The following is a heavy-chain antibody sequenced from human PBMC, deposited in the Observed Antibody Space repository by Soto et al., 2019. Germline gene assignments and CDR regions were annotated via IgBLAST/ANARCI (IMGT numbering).Heavy chain of an antibody. D-gene: IGHD3-3*02. Sequence: PSETLSLTCTVSGGSISSYYWSWIRQPPGKGLEWIGYIYYRGSTNYNPSLKSRVTIPVDTSKNQFSLKLSSVTAADPAVYYCASDSAGFSRYCVGVDAFDIWGQGTMVTVSS. CDR2: IYYRGST. CDR3: ASDSAGFSRYCVGVDAFDI. V-gene: IGHV4-59*01. J-gene: IGHJ3*02. CDR1: GGSISSYY.